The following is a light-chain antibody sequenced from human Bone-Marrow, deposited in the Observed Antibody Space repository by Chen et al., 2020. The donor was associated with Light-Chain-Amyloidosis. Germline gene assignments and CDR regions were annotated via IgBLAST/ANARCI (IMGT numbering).Light chain of an antibody. Sequence: SYELTQPPSLSVSPGQTARITCAGDALPKKNAHWDQQKSRQAPVLVIYEDSKRPSEIPERISGSSSGTMATLTISGAQVEDEADYYCYSSDSSGNHRVFGGGTKLTVL. J-gene: IGLJ3*02. CDR1: ALPKKN. CDR2: EDS. V-gene: IGLV3-10*01. CDR3: YSSDSSGNHRV.